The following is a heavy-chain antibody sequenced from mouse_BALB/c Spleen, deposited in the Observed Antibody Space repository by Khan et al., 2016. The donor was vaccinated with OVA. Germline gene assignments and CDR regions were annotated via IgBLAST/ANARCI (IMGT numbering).Heavy chain of an antibody. D-gene: IGHD1-1*01. Sequence: DVQLVESGGGLVQPGGSRKLSCAASGFTFTSYGMHWIRQAPEKGLEWVAYISSDSSTLYYADTVKGRFTISRDNPKNTLFLQMTSLRAGDTAMYFCATSYFYGYYFDYWGQGTTLTVSS. CDR3: ATSYFYGYYFDY. CDR2: ISSDSSTL. V-gene: IGHV5-17*02. CDR1: GFTFTSYG. J-gene: IGHJ2*01.